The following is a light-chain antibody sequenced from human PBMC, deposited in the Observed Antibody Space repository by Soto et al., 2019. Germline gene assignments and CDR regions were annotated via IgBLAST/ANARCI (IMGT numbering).Light chain of an antibody. CDR1: QSVSSSY. V-gene: IGKV3-20*01. Sequence: EIVLTQSPGTLSLSPGERATLSCRASQSVSSSYLAWYQQKPGQAPRLLIYGASSRATGIPDRFSGSGSVTDFTLTISRLEPEDFAVYYCQQYGRSTWTFGQGTKLEIK. CDR3: QQYGRSTWT. CDR2: GAS. J-gene: IGKJ1*01.